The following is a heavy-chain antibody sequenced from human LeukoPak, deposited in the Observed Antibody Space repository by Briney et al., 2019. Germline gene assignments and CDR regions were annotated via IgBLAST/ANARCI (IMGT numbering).Heavy chain of an antibody. V-gene: IGHV3-7*01. D-gene: IGHD3-9*01. CDR2: IKEDGSEK. CDR3: ARAMDDILTGSYFDY. CDR1: GFTFSSYW. Sequence: GSLRLSCAASGFTFSSYWMSWVRQTPGKGLEWVANIKEDGSEKYYVDSVKGRFTISRDNAKNSLSLQMNSLRAEDTAVYYCARAMDDILTGSYFDYWGQGTLVTISS. J-gene: IGHJ4*02.